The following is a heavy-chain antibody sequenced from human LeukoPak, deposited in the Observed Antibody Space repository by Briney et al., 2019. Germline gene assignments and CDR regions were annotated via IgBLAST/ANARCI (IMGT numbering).Heavy chain of an antibody. D-gene: IGHD1-26*01. CDR1: GYTFTSYG. V-gene: IGHV1-18*01. J-gene: IGHJ3*02. CDR3: ARGGRWELPRPYAFDI. Sequence: ASVKVSCKSSGYTFTSYGITWVRQAPGQGLEWMGWISVYNGHTNYAQKVQGRVTMTTDTSTNTAYMELRSLRSDDTAVYYCARGGRWELPRPYAFDIWGQGTMVTVSS. CDR2: ISVYNGHT.